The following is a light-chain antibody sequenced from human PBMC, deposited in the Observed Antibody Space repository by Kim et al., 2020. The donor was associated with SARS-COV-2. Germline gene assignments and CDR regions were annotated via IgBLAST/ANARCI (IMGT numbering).Light chain of an antibody. CDR2: SAS. V-gene: IGKV3-20*01. CDR3: QQYDNTLT. J-gene: IGKJ4*01. CDR1: QCHSTSF. Sequence: SRYTRDRATRPSRASQCHSTSFFAWYQQKSGQAPRLIIYSASSRATGIPARFSSSGSGTDFTLTISRLDTEDFAVYYCQQYDNTLTFGGGTKVEIK.